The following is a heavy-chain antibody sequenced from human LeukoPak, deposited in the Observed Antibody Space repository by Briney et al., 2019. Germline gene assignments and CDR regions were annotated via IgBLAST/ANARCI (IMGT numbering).Heavy chain of an antibody. D-gene: IGHD6-25*01. CDR1: GYSFTSYW. CDR2: VYPGDSDT. CDR3: AGRRGGYSGGNTWDY. Sequence: GESLKISCKGSGYSFTSYWIGWVRQMPGKGLEWMGIVYPGDSDTRYSPSFQGQVIISADKSISTAYLQWSSLKASDTARYYCAGRRGGYSGGNTWDYWGQGTLVTVSS. J-gene: IGHJ4*02. V-gene: IGHV5-51*01.